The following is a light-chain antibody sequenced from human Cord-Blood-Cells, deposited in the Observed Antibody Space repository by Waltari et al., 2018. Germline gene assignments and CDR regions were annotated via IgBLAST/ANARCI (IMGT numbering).Light chain of an antibody. J-gene: IGLJ3*02. Sequence: QSALTQPASVSGSPGQSITISCTGTSSEVGGYNYVSWYQQHQGKAPKLMIYEVSNRPSGVSNRFSGSNAGNTASLTIAGLQAEDEADYYCSAYTSSSTRVFGGGTKLTVL. V-gene: IGLV2-14*01. CDR3: SAYTSSSTRV. CDR2: EVS. CDR1: SSEVGGYNY.